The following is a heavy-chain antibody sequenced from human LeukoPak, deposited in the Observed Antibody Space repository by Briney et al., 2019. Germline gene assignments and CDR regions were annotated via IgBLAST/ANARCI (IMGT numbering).Heavy chain of an antibody. D-gene: IGHD3-22*01. CDR2: ISAYNGNT. CDR3: ARGWATYYYDSSGYSDAFDI. J-gene: IGHJ3*02. V-gene: IGHV1-18*01. Sequence: ASVTVSCKASGYTFTSYGISWVRQAPGQGLEWMGWISAYNGNTNYAQKLQGRVTITADKSTSTAYMELSSLRSEDTAVYYCARGWATYYYDSSGYSDAFDIWGQGTMVTVSS. CDR1: GYTFTSYG.